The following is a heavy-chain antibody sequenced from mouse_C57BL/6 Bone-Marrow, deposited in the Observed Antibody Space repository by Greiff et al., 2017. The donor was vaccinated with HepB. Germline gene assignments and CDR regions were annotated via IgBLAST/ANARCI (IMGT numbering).Heavy chain of an antibody. V-gene: IGHV5-6*02. J-gene: IGHJ1*03. CDR2: ISSGGSYT. CDR1: GFTFSSYG. D-gene: IGHD1-1*01. Sequence: DVMLVESGGDLVKPGGSLKLSCAASGFTFSSYGMSWVRQTPDKRLEWVATISSGGSYTYYPDSVKGRFTISRDNAKNTLYLQMSSLKSEDTAMYYCARHKNYYGSSSNWYFDVWGTGTTVTVSS. CDR3: ARHKNYYGSSSNWYFDV.